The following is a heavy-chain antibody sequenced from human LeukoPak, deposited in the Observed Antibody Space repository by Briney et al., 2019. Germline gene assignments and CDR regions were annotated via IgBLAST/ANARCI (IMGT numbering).Heavy chain of an antibody. D-gene: IGHD4-17*01. V-gene: IGHV3-23*01. J-gene: IGHJ5*02. CDR2: IGGSGATT. Sequence: GGSLRLSCAASGFTFSIYAMSWVRQAPGKGLEWVSSIGGSGATTFYADPVKGRFTISRDNSNNTLNLQMNSLRADDTAVYYCAKDLPPSHGDNGWFDPWGQGTLVTVSS. CDR1: GFTFSIYA. CDR3: AKDLPPSHGDNGWFDP.